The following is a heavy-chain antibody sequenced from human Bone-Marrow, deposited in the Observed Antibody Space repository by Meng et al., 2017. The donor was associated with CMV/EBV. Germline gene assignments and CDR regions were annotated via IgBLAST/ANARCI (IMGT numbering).Heavy chain of an antibody. V-gene: IGHV3-21*01. CDR2: ISSSSSYI. CDR3: ARDRIWELGYCSSTSCYAGDWFDP. D-gene: IGHD2-2*01. J-gene: IGHJ5*02. CDR1: GFTFSSYW. Sequence: GESLKISCAASGFTFSSYWMHWVRQAPGKGLEWVSSISSSSSYIYYADSVKGRFTISRDNAKNSLYLQMNSLRAENTAVYYCARDRIWELGYCSSTSCYAGDWFDPWGQGTLVTVSS.